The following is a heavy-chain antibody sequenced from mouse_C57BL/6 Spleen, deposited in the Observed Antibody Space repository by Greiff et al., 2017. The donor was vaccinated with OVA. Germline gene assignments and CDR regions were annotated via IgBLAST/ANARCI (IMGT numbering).Heavy chain of an antibody. J-gene: IGHJ1*03. Sequence: EVQLVESEGGLVQPGSSMKLSCTASGFTFSDYYMAWVRQVPEKGLEWVANINYDGSSTYYLDSLKSRFIISRDNAKNILYLQMSSLKSEDTATYYCARDGDYYGSSYTWYFDVWGTGTTVTVSS. CDR2: INYDGSST. CDR1: GFTFSDYY. CDR3: ARDGDYYGSSYTWYFDV. V-gene: IGHV5-16*01. D-gene: IGHD1-1*01.